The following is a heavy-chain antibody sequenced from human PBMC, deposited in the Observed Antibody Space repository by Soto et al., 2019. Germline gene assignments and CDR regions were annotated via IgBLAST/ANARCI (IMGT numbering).Heavy chain of an antibody. Sequence: LRLSCAASGFTFSSYAMHWVRQAPGKGLEWVAVISYDGSNKYYADSVKGRFTISRDNSKNTLYLQMNSLRAEDTAVYYCARERGFFDYWGQGTLVTVS. J-gene: IGHJ4*02. D-gene: IGHD3-10*01. CDR1: GFTFSSYA. CDR2: ISYDGSNK. V-gene: IGHV3-30-3*01. CDR3: ARERGFFDY.